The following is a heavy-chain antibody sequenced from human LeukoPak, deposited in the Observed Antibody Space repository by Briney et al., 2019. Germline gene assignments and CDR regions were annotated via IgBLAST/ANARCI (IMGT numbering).Heavy chain of an antibody. CDR3: ARGGDIVVVPAATPPHYYYYYMDV. Sequence: SVKVSCKASGGTFSSYAISWVRQAPGQGLEWMGGIIPIFCTANYAQKFQGRVMITTDESTSTAYMELSSLRSEDTAVYYCARGGDIVVVPAATPPHYYYYYMDVWGKGTTVTVSS. CDR1: GGTFSSYA. D-gene: IGHD2-2*01. V-gene: IGHV1-69*05. J-gene: IGHJ6*03. CDR2: IIPIFCTA.